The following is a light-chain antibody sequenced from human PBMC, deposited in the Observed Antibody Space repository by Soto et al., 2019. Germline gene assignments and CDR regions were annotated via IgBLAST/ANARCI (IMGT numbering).Light chain of an antibody. CDR1: NIGTKN. J-gene: IGLJ2*01. CDR3: QVWDSSSVI. CDR2: RDN. V-gene: IGLV3-9*01. Sequence: SYELTQPLSLSVALGQTARITCAGNNIGTKNVHWYQQKPGQAPVLVIYRDNNRPSGIPERFSGANPGNTATLTISRVQDGDEADYYCQVWDSSSVIFGGGTKLTVL.